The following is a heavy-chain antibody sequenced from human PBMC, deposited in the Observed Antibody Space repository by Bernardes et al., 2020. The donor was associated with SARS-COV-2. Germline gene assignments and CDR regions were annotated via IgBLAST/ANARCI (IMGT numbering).Heavy chain of an antibody. Sequence: GGSLRLSCAASGFTFNDYGMSWVRQAPGKGLEWVSGINWNGGSTGYADSVKGRFTISRDNAKNSLYLQMNSLRAEDTALYYCARVRWHASCQFDYWGKGTLVTVSS. CDR1: GFTFNDYG. CDR2: INWNGGST. J-gene: IGHJ4*02. D-gene: IGHD2-2*01. V-gene: IGHV3-20*04. CDR3: ARVRWHASCQFDY.